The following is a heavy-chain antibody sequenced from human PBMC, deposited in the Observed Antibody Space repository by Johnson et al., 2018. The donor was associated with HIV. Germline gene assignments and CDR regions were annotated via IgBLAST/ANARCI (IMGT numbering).Heavy chain of an antibody. CDR1: GSTFDDYG. CDR2: INWNGGST. J-gene: IGHJ3*02. D-gene: IGHD1-26*01. Sequence: VQLVESGGGVVRPGGSLRLSCAASGSTFDDYGMSWVRQAPGKGLEWVSGINWNGGSTGYADSVKGRFTISRDNSKNTLYLQMNSLRAEDTAVYYCARSSGSYLDDAFDIWGQGTMVTVSS. V-gene: IGHV3-20*04. CDR3: ARSSGSYLDDAFDI.